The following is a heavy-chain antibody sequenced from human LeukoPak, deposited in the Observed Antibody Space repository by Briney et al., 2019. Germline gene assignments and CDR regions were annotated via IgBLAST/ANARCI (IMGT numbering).Heavy chain of an antibody. Sequence: PGGSLRLSCAASGFTFSSYSMNWVRQAPGKGLEWVSSISSSSSYIYYADSVKGRFTISRDNAKNSLYLQMNSLRAEDTAVYYCARDPGTTKIAAAGTDLDVDYWGQGTLVTVSS. V-gene: IGHV3-21*01. CDR2: ISSSSSYI. CDR3: ARDPGTTKIAAAGTDLDVDY. D-gene: IGHD6-13*01. J-gene: IGHJ4*02. CDR1: GFTFSSYS.